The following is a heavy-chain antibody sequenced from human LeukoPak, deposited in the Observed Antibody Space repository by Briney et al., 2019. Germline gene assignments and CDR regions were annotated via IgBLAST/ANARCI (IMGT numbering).Heavy chain of an antibody. CDR2: ISYSGST. CDR1: GGSISSHY. D-gene: IGHD3-10*01. J-gene: IGHJ5*02. CDR3: ARADASGSKRRFDP. V-gene: IGHV4-59*11. Sequence: PSETLSLTCTVSGGSISSHYWSWIRQPPGKGLEWVGYISYSGSTNYNPSLKSRVTISIDTSRTQFSVKLTSVTAADTALYYCARADASGSKRRFDPWGQGILVIVSS.